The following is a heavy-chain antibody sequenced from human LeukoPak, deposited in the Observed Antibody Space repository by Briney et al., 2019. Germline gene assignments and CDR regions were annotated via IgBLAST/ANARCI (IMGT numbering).Heavy chain of an antibody. Sequence: GGSLRLSCAASGLIVSNNYMNWVRLAPGKGLEWVSIIYSGGSTHYADSVKGRFTVSRDNSKNTLYLQMNSLRAEDTAVYYRARADSNYWYFDYWGQGTLVTVSS. D-gene: IGHD4-11*01. CDR3: ARADSNYWYFDY. CDR1: GLIVSNNY. J-gene: IGHJ4*02. V-gene: IGHV3-53*01. CDR2: IYSGGST.